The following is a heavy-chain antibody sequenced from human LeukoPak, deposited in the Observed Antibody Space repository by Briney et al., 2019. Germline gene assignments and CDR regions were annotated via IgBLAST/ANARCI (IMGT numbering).Heavy chain of an antibody. CDR2: ISSSSSYI. V-gene: IGHV3-21*01. J-gene: IGHJ3*02. Sequence: PGGSLRLSCAASGFTFSSYGMHWVRQAPGKGLEWVSSISSSSSYIYYADSVKGRFTISRDNAKNSLYLQMNSLRAEDTAVYYCARGLYYDFWSGYYSNAFDIWGQGTMVTVSS. CDR3: ARGLYYDFWSGYYSNAFDI. D-gene: IGHD3-3*01. CDR1: GFTFSSYG.